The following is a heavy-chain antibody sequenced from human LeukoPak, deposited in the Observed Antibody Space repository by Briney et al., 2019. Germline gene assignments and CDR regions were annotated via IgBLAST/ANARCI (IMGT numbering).Heavy chain of an antibody. CDR1: GYTFTSYY. V-gene: IGHV1-69*06. Sequence: SVKVSCKASGYTFTSYYMHWVRQAPGQGLEWMGGIIPIFGTANYAQKFQGRVTITADKSTSTAYMELSSLRSEDTAVYYCSSGTHWYFDLWGRGTLVTVSS. CDR2: IIPIFGTA. J-gene: IGHJ2*01. CDR3: SSGTHWYFDL. D-gene: IGHD6-19*01.